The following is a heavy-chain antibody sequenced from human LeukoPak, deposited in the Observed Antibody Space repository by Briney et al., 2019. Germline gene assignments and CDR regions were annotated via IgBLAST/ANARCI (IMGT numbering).Heavy chain of an antibody. J-gene: IGHJ4*02. V-gene: IGHV4-61*01. D-gene: IGHD1-7*01. Sequence: SETLSLTCTVSGASVNGASVTTYYWSWIRQPPGKGLGWIGYIHYSGSTSYNPSLKSRVTISGDRSKNQFSLNLTSVTAADTAVYYCARDQGGNYFNWGQGTLVTVSS. CDR1: GASVNGASVTTYY. CDR2: IHYSGST. CDR3: ARDQGGNYFN.